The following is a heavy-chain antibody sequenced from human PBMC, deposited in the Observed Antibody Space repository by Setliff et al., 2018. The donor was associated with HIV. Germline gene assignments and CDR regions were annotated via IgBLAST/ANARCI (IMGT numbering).Heavy chain of an antibody. CDR3: AKCSGRFGVVTWFDS. Sequence: PSETLSLTCAVYGGSFSDDCWSWIRQPPGRGMEWIGEIAHSGRSNYNPSLKSRVLMAIDASKSQISLNLTSISAADTAVYYCAKCSGRFGVVTWFDSWGHGMLVTVSS. CDR1: GGSFSDDC. CDR2: IAHSGRS. J-gene: IGHJ5*01. D-gene: IGHD3-10*02. V-gene: IGHV4-34*01.